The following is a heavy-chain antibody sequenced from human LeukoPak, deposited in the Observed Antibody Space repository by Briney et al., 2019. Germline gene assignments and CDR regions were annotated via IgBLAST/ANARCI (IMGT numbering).Heavy chain of an antibody. Sequence: PSETLSLTCTVSGGSISSSSYYWGWIRQPPGKGLEWIGSIYYSGSTYYNPSLKSRVTISVDTSKNQFSLKLSSVTAADTAVYYCAKGRDFAEIWGPFDSWGQGTLVTVSS. CDR1: GGSISSSSYY. J-gene: IGHJ4*02. CDR3: AKGRDFAEIWGPFDS. CDR2: IYYSGST. V-gene: IGHV4-39*07. D-gene: IGHD3-16*01.